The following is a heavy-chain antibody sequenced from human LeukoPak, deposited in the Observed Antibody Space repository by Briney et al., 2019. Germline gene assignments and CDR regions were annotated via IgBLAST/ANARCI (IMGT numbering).Heavy chain of an antibody. J-gene: IGHJ4*02. CDR3: AKWEDYDILTGYYVSDF. CDR2: ITGSGDTT. D-gene: IGHD3-9*01. Sequence: GASLRLSCAASGFIFRNYAMSWVRQAPGKGLEWVSAITGSGDTTYYADSVEGRFTISRDNSKNTLYVEMNTLRAEDTAVYYCAKWEDYDILTGYYVSDFWGQGTLVTVSS. CDR1: GFIFRNYA. V-gene: IGHV3-23*01.